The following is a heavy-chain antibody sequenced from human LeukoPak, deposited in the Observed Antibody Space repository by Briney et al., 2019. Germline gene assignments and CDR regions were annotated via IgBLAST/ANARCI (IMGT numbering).Heavy chain of an antibody. V-gene: IGHV3-23*01. CDR3: AKVVLVPAAMEAAAGSYFDY. Sequence: GSTYYADSVKGRFTISRDNSKNTLYLQMNSLRAEDTAVYYCAKVVLVPAAMEAAAGSYFDYWGQGTLVTVSS. D-gene: IGHD2-2*01. J-gene: IGHJ4*02. CDR2: GST.